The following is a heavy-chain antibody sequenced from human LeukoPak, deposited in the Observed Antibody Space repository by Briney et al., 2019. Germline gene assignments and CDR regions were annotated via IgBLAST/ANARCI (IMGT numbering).Heavy chain of an antibody. J-gene: IGHJ4*02. CDR2: ISGSGGST. CDR3: AKRTGTTSSEGYFDY. V-gene: IGHV3-23*01. CDR1: GFTFSSYD. D-gene: IGHD1-1*01. Sequence: GGSLRLPCAASGFTFSSYDMSWVRQAPGKGLEWVSAISGSGGSTYYADSVKGRFTISRDNSKNTLYLQMNSLRAEDTAVYYCAKRTGTTSSEGYFDYWGQGTLVTVSS.